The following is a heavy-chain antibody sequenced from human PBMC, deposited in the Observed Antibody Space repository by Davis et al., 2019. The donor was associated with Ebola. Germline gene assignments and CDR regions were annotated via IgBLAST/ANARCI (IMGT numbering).Heavy chain of an antibody. CDR3: ASGQTRSSSVDY. CDR1: GFTFSLTD. Sequence: PGGSLRLSCAAAGFTFSLTDMNWFRQAPGRGLEWVSNINGGAWSTSYADSVKGRFTISRDNSKNTVYLQMNSLRAEDTAMYYCASGQTRSSSVDYWGQGTLVTVSS. CDR2: INGGAWST. J-gene: IGHJ4*02. D-gene: IGHD3/OR15-3a*01. V-gene: IGHV3-23*01.